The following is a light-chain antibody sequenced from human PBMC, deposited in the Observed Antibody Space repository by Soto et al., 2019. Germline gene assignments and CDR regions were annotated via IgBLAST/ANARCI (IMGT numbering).Light chain of an antibody. CDR3: QQYNNWPFS. V-gene: IGKV2-30*02. J-gene: IGKJ5*01. Sequence: DVVMTQSPVSLPVSLGQPASISCRSSQSLVHTDGIAYLNWYQQKSGQSPRLLIYDVSIRATGVPARFSGTGSETDFTLTISGLQSEDSAVYFCQQYNNWPFSFGQGTRLE. CDR1: QSLVHTDGIAY. CDR2: DVS.